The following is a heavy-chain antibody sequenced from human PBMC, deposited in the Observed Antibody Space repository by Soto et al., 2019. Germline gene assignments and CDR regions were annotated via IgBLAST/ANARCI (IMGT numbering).Heavy chain of an antibody. D-gene: IGHD1-26*01. V-gene: IGHV3-23*01. J-gene: IGHJ4*02. Sequence: GGSLRLSCAASGFTFSSYAISWVRQAPGKGLEWVSAISGSGGSTYYADSVKGRFTISRDNSKNTLYLQMNSLRAEDTAIYYCAKLGTLGAYSGSYIDYWGQGTLVTVSS. CDR2: ISGSGGST. CDR1: GFTFSSYA. CDR3: AKLGTLGAYSGSYIDY.